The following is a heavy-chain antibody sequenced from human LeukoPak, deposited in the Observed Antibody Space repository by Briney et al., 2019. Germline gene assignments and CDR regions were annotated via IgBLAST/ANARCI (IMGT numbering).Heavy chain of an antibody. V-gene: IGHV4-30-4*07. CDR1: GDSISSGGYS. CDR3: ARGAGAPIAVAGYYYYYYMDV. D-gene: IGHD6-19*01. CDR2: IYNSGTT. J-gene: IGHJ6*03. Sequence: PSETLSLTCVVSGDSISSGGYSWNWIRQPPGKGLEWIGYIYNSGTTSYNPSLKSRVTMSVDTSKNQFSLTLSSVTAADTAVYYCARGAGAPIAVAGYYYYYYMDVWGKGTTVTVSS.